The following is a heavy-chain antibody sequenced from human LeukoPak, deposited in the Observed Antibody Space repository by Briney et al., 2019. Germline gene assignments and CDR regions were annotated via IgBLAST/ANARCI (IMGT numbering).Heavy chain of an antibody. CDR3: LTRSLVAVTGNYYMDV. V-gene: IGHV3-23*01. J-gene: IGHJ6*03. D-gene: IGHD6-19*01. Sequence: GGSLRLSCAASGFTFTRYAMNWVRQAPGKGLEWVSGISSSGGVTYYADSVKGRFTISRDSSKSTLYLQMNSLRAEDTAVYYCLTRSLVAVTGNYYMDVWGKGTTVTVSS. CDR1: GFTFTRYA. CDR2: ISSSGGVT.